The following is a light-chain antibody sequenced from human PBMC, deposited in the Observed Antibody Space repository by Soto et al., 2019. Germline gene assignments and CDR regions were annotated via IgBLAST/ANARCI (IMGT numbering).Light chain of an antibody. CDR1: QSIGSW. CDR3: QQYDNYPLT. Sequence: DIQMTQSPSTLSASVGGRVSITCRASQSIGSWLAWYQQKPGKAPNLLIYDASSLESGVPSRFSGSGSGTEFTLTISNLQPDDFATYYCQQYDNYPLTFGGGTKVDIK. CDR2: DAS. V-gene: IGKV1-5*01. J-gene: IGKJ4*01.